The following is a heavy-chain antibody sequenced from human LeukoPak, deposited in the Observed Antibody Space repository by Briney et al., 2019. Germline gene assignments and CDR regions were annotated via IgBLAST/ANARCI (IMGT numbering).Heavy chain of an antibody. CDR1: GYTFTGYY. D-gene: IGHD3-10*01. CDR3: ATVRGHTYDAFDI. J-gene: IGHJ3*02. Sequence: ASVKVSCKASGYTFTGYYMHWVRQAPGQGLEWMGWINPNSGGTNYAQKFQGRVTMTRDTSISTAYMELSRLRSDDTAVYYCATVRGHTYDAFDIWGQGTMVTVSS. V-gene: IGHV1-2*02. CDR2: INPNSGGT.